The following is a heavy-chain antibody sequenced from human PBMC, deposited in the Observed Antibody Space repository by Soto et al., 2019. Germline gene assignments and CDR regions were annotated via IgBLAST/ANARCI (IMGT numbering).Heavy chain of an antibody. CDR1: GGSISGSY. V-gene: IGHV4-59*01. CDR2: IHYTGST. Sequence: QVQLQESGPGLVKPSETLSLTCTVSGGSISGSYWTWIRQPPGKGLEWIGYIHYTGSTNYNPSLKTRATISIDTSQNRFSLKLTSVTAPDTAVYYCARENGRYTTYEIDYWGQGTLVTVSS. CDR3: ARENGRYTTYEIDY. D-gene: IGHD2-2*02. J-gene: IGHJ4*02.